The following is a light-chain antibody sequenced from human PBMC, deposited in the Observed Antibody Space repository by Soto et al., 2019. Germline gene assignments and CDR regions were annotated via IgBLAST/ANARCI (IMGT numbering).Light chain of an antibody. CDR2: DAS. CDR3: QQYDNLPLI. J-gene: IGKJ5*01. Sequence: IQMTQYPSSLSASGGDRFTITCQATQDIRKYLNWYQQKPGKAPKLLIYDASSLETGVPSRFSGSGSGTDFTLTISSLQPEDFATYYCQQYDNLPLIFGQGTRLEIK. V-gene: IGKV1-33*01. CDR1: QDIRKY.